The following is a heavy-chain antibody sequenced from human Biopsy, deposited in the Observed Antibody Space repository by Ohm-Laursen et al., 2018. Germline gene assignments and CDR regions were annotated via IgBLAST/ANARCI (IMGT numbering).Heavy chain of an antibody. CDR3: ARATNSTGWPYYYFYGMDV. D-gene: IGHD2/OR15-2a*01. Sequence: SDTLSLTRPVSGGSISSDYWSWIRQTPGKGLEWIGYIYYSGSTNYNPSLKSRVTISVDTSKNQFSLRLNSVTAADTAVYYCARATNSTGWPYYYFYGMDVWGQGTTVTVSS. CDR1: GGSISSDY. J-gene: IGHJ6*02. CDR2: IYYSGST. V-gene: IGHV4-59*07.